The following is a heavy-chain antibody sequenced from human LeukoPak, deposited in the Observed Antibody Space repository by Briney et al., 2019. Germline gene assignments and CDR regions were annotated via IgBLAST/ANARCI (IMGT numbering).Heavy chain of an antibody. J-gene: IGHJ3*02. D-gene: IGHD5-12*01. CDR1: GYTFTGYY. CDR3: ARRLGRWLPMDAFDI. Sequence: ASVCLSRKASGYTFTGYYMHWVRQAPGQGLEWMGWINPNSGGTNYAQKFQGRLTMTRDTSISTAYMELSRLRSDDTAVYYCARRLGRWLPMDAFDIWGHGRLGSVSS. V-gene: IGHV1-2*02. CDR2: INPNSGGT.